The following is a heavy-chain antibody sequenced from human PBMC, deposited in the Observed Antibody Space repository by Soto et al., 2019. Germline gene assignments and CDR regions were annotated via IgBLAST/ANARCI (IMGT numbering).Heavy chain of an antibody. J-gene: IGHJ4*02. CDR2: VHYTGSA. CDR1: GDSINNYY. CDR3: AREGASRFRGFDY. V-gene: IGHV4-59*01. D-gene: IGHD2-2*01. Sequence: QVQLQESGPGLVKPSETLSLTCSVSGDSINNYYWSWIRQPPGKGLEWIGFVHYTGSANYNPSLKSRVTISVGPSKKQLSLRLSSVNAADSGVYYCAREGASRFRGFDYWGQGTLVTVSS.